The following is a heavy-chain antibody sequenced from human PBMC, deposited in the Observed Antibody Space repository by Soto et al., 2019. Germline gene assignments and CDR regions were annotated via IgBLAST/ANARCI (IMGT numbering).Heavy chain of an antibody. Sequence: ASVKVSCKVSGYTLTELSMHWVRQAPGKGLEWMGGFDPEDGETIYAQKFQGRVTMTEDTSTDTAYMELSSLRSEDTAVYYCATVFCSGGSCYSWFDPWGQGTLVTVSS. CDR3: ATVFCSGGSCYSWFDP. J-gene: IGHJ5*02. D-gene: IGHD2-15*01. V-gene: IGHV1-24*01. CDR2: FDPEDGET. CDR1: GYTLTELS.